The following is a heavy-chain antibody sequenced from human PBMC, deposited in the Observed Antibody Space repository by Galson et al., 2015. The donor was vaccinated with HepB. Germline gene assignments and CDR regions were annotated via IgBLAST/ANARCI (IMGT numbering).Heavy chain of an antibody. CDR1: GYTVTELP. D-gene: IGHD6-19*01. J-gene: IGHJ6*02. CDR3: ATGIPLIAVSGTVRHYYGMDV. V-gene: IGHV1-24*01. Sequence: SVKVSCKVSGYTVTELPVHWVRQAPGKGLEWMGGFDPEDGETIYAQKFQGRVTMTEDTSTDTAYMELSSLRSEDTAVYYCATGIPLIAVSGTVRHYYGMDVWGQGTTVTVSS. CDR2: FDPEDGET.